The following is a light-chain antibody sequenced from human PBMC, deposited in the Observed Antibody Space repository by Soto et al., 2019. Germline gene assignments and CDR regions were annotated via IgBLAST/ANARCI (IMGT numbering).Light chain of an antibody. Sequence: DIQMTQSPSSLSASVGDRVTITCQASQDISNYLNWYQQKPGKAPKLLMYVASTLQSGVPSRFSGSGSTTDFTLTISRLQPDDFATYYCQQYSSYSLTFGQGTKVDIK. CDR3: QQYSSYSLT. CDR2: VAS. J-gene: IGKJ1*01. CDR1: QDISNY. V-gene: IGKV1-16*01.